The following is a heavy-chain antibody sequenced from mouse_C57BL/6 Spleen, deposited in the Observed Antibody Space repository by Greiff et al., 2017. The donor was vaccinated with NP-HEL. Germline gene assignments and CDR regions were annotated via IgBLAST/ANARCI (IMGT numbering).Heavy chain of an antibody. CDR3: ARGKTYYSNPYAMDY. CDR1: GYTFTDYY. D-gene: IGHD2-5*01. CDR2: IYPGSGNT. J-gene: IGHJ4*01. V-gene: IGHV1-76*01. Sequence: VKLQESGAELVRPGASVKLSCKASGYTFTDYYINWVKQRPGQGLEWIARIYPGSGNTYYNEKFKGKATLTAEKSSSTAYMQLSSLTSEDSAVYFCARGKTYYSNPYAMDYWGQGTSVTVSS.